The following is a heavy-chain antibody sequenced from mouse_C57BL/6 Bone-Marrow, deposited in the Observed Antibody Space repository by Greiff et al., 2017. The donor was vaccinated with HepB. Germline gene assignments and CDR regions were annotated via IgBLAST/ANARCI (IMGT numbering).Heavy chain of an antibody. J-gene: IGHJ1*03. CDR2: ISSGSSTI. CDR1: GFTFSDYG. V-gene: IGHV5-17*01. Sequence: EVQLQESGGGLVKPGGSLKLSCAASGFTFSDYGMHWVRQAPEKGLEWVAYISSGSSTIYYAETVKGRCTISRDNAKNTLFLQMTSLRSEDTAMYYCARDYYGSSYWYFDVWGTGTTVTVSS. CDR3: ARDYYGSSYWYFDV. D-gene: IGHD1-1*01.